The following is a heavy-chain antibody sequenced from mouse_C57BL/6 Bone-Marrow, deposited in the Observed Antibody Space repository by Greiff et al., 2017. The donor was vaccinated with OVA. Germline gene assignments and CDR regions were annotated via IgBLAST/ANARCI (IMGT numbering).Heavy chain of an antibody. V-gene: IGHV14-4*01. CDR2: IDPENGDT. J-gene: IGHJ4*01. CDR3: TRGVYYSNSGAMDY. CDR1: GFNIKDDY. Sequence: VQLQQSGAELVRPGASVKLSCTASGFNIKDDYMHWVKQRPEQGLEWIGWIDPENGDTEYASKFQGKATIQADTSSNTADLQRSSLTSEDTAVYYCTRGVYYSNSGAMDYWGQGTSVTVSA. D-gene: IGHD2-5*01.